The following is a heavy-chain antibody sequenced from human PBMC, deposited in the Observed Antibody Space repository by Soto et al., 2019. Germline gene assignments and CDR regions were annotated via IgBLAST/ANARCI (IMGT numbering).Heavy chain of an antibody. V-gene: IGHV5-51*01. CDR3: ARRRRINAGIYV. D-gene: IGHD2-21*01. CDR1: GYSFTSYW. Sequence: GESLKISCKGSGYSFTSYWIAWVRQMPGKGLESMGIIYPGDSDTRYSPSFQGHVTISADESTNTAYLQWSSLKPSDTAIYYCARRRRINAGIYVWGQGSAVTVS. J-gene: IGHJ6*02. CDR2: IYPGDSDT.